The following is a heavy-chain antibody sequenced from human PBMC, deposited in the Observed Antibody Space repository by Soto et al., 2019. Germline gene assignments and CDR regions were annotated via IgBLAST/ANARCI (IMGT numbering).Heavy chain of an antibody. CDR2: ISSSSSYI. D-gene: IGHD6-13*01. Sequence: GGYLRLSCAASGFTFSSYSMNWVRQAPGKGLEWVSSISSSSSYIYYADSVKGRFTISRDNAKNSLYLQMNSLRAEDTAVYHCARGLEDQQLDFWGQGTTVTVSS. V-gene: IGHV3-21*01. CDR1: GFTFSSYS. CDR3: ARGLEDQQLDF. J-gene: IGHJ6*02.